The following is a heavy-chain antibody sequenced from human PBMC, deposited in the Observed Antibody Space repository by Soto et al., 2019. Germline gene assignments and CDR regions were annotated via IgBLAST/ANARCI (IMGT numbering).Heavy chain of an antibody. Sequence: SVKVSCKASGGTFSSYAISWVRQAPGQGLEWMGGIIPIFGTANYAQKFQGRVTITADESTSTAYMELSSLRSEDTAVYYCARDFQTDLGIRTGPFDYWGQGTLVIVSS. V-gene: IGHV1-69*13. CDR1: GGTFSSYA. J-gene: IGHJ4*02. CDR2: IIPIFGTA. CDR3: ARDFQTDLGIRTGPFDY. D-gene: IGHD2-8*02.